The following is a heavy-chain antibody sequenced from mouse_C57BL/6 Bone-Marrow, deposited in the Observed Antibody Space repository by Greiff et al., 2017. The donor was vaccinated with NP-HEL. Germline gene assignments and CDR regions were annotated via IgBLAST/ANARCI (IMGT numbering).Heavy chain of an antibody. CDR3: ARDDGTGRFAY. D-gene: IGHD4-1*01. Sequence: EVMLVESGGGLVQSGRSLRLSCATSGFTFSDFYMEWVRQAPGKGLEWIAASRNKANDYTTEYSASVKGRFIVSRDTSQSILYLQMNALRAEDTAIYYCARDDGTGRFAYWGQGTLVTVSA. V-gene: IGHV7-1*01. CDR1: GFTFSDFY. CDR2: SRNKANDYTT. J-gene: IGHJ3*01.